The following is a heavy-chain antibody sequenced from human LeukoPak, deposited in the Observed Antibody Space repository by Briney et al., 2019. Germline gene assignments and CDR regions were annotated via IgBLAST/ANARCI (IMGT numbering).Heavy chain of an antibody. CDR1: GFTFSSYS. D-gene: IGHD3-3*01. CDR3: AKGWRSRVVRSGYFDY. J-gene: IGHJ4*02. Sequence: GGSLRLSCAASGFTFSSYSMNWVRQAPGKGLEWVSSISSSSSYIYYADSVKGRFTISRDNSKNTLYLQMNSLRAEDTAVYYCAKGWRSRVVRSGYFDYWGQGTLVTVSS. CDR2: ISSSSSYI. V-gene: IGHV3-21*01.